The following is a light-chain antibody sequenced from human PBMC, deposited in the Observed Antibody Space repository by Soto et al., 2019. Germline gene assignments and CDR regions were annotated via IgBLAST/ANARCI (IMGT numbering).Light chain of an antibody. V-gene: IGLV2-14*01. CDR2: EVS. Sequence: QAVVIQPASVSGSPGQSITISCTGTSRDDGGSNYVSWYQHHPHRAPKLLIYEVSYRPSGVSSRFSGSKSGNTASLPISGLQAEDDADYYCSSYTSSNTLEVFGVGTKLTVL. CDR3: SSYTSSNTLEV. CDR1: SRDDGGSNY. J-gene: IGLJ2*01.